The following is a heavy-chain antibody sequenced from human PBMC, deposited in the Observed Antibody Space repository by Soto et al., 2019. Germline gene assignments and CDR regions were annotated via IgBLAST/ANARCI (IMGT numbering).Heavy chain of an antibody. CDR3: ARDVGV. J-gene: IGHJ6*04. CDR2: IYSGGST. Sequence: GGSLRLSCAASGITVDNNYMSWVRQAPGKGLEWVSVIYSGGSTSYADSVKGRFTISRDGSKNTVYLQMNSLRAEDTAVYYCARDVGVWGRGTTVTVSS. V-gene: IGHV3-66*01. CDR1: GITVDNNY.